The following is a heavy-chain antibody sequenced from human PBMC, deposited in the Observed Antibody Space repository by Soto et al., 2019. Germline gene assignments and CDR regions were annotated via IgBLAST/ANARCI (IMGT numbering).Heavy chain of an antibody. Sequence: SETLSLTCTLSGCSITSYNGNWLRQPPGKALEWIGYVYNSGSTNYNPSLKSRVTISVDTSKNQFSLKVNSVTAADTAVYYCARRAVVAVTGSLDNWLDPWGQGILVTVS. CDR1: GCSITSYN. CDR2: VYNSGST. J-gene: IGHJ5*02. D-gene: IGHD2-21*01. CDR3: ARRAVVAVTGSLDNWLDP. V-gene: IGHV4-59*01.